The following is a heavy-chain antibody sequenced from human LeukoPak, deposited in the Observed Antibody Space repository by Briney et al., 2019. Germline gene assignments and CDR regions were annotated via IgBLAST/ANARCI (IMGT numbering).Heavy chain of an antibody. CDR2: INTGTGNP. Sequence: ASVKVSCKTSGYTFTNYAINWVRQAPGQRLEFMGWINTGTGNPTYAQDFKGRFVFSLNTSVSTAYLQISILKPEDTAVYYCASMGSYSFDYWGQGTLVTVSS. CDR3: ASMGSYSFDY. CDR1: GYTFTNYA. D-gene: IGHD2-21*01. J-gene: IGHJ4*02. V-gene: IGHV7-4-1*02.